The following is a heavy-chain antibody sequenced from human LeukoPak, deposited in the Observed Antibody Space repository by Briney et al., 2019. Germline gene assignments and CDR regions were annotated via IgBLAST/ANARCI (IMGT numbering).Heavy chain of an antibody. J-gene: IGHJ4*02. CDR3: ARDSDYGDYVFDY. Sequence: PGGSLRLSCAASGFTFSNYAMTWVRQAPGKGLEWVSVIYSGGSTYYADSVKGRFTISRDNSKNTLYLQMNSLRAEDTAVYYCARDSDYGDYVFDYWGQGTLVTVSS. CDR2: IYSGGST. CDR1: GFTFSNYA. V-gene: IGHV3-66*01. D-gene: IGHD4-17*01.